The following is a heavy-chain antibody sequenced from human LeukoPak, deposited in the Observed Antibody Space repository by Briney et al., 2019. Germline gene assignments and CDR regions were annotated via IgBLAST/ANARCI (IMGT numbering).Heavy chain of an antibody. CDR3: ARLFPGYCSGGSCLRPFDY. J-gene: IGHJ4*02. D-gene: IGHD2-15*01. V-gene: IGHV3-7*04. Sequence: GGSLRLSCAASGFTFSSYWMTWVRQAPGKGLEWVANIKQDGSEKYYVDSVKGRFTISRDNAKNSLYLQMNSLRAEDTAIYYCARLFPGYCSGGSCLRPFDYWGQGTLVTVSS. CDR1: GFTFSSYW. CDR2: IKQDGSEK.